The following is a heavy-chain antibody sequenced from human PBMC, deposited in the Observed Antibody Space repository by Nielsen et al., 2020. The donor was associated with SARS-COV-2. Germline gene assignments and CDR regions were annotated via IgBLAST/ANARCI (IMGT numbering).Heavy chain of an antibody. CDR2: IDWDDDK. D-gene: IGHD3-10*01. J-gene: IGHJ6*03. Sequence: WIRQPPGKALEWLALIDWDDDKYYSTSLKTRLTISKDTSKNQVVLTMTNMDPVDTATYYCARSPRITMVRGETPNYYYYYMDVWGKGTTVTVSS. V-gene: IGHV2-70*01. CDR3: ARSPRITMVRGETPNYYYYYMDV.